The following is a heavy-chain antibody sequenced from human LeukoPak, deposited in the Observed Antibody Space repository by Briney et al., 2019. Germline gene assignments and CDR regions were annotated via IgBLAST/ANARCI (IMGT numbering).Heavy chain of an antibody. J-gene: IGHJ4*02. CDR2: ISGSADRT. Sequence: GGTLRLSCAASGFTFNSYGMSWVRQAPGKGLEWVSAISGSADRTYYADSVKGRFTISRDNSKNTLYLQMNTLRAADTAVYYCARADSRGWMFYFDYWGQGTLVTVSS. V-gene: IGHV3-23*01. CDR1: GFTFNSYG. CDR3: ARADSRGWMFYFDY. D-gene: IGHD6-19*01.